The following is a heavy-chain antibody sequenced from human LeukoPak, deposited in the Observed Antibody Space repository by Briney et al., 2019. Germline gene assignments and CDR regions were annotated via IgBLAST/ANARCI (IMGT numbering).Heavy chain of an antibody. D-gene: IGHD4-17*01. CDR1: GASFSGYF. J-gene: IGHJ3*02. CDR2: SKYDGTT. CDR3: ARGPDYYGDYISWFPDAFHI. Sequence: SETLSLTCAVSGASFSGYFWNWIRQSPEKGLEWIGESKYDGTTNYNPSLTSRVTMSIDKATNQFHLKVTSLTAADTAVYYCARGPDYYGDYISWFPDAFHIWGQGTLVSVSP. V-gene: IGHV4-34*01.